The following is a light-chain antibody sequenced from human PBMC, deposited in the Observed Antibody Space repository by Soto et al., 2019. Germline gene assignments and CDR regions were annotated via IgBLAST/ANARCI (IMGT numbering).Light chain of an antibody. CDR1: QSVSSY. V-gene: IGKV3-11*01. CDR2: DAS. J-gene: IGKJ4*01. Sequence: EVVLTQSPATLSLSPGERATLSCRASQSVSSYLAWYQQKFGQAPRLLIYDASNRATGIPARFSGSGSGTDFTLTISSLEPEDFAVYYCQQRSNWPGTFGGGTKVEIK. CDR3: QQRSNWPGT.